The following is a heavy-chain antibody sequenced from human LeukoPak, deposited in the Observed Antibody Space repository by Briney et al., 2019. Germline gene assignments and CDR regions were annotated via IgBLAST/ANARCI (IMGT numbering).Heavy chain of an antibody. D-gene: IGHD3-16*01. CDR2: ISHSGST. V-gene: IGHV4-34*01. CDR1: GGSFSGYY. Sequence: PSGTLSLTCAVYGGSFSGYYWSWIRQPPGKGLERIGEISHSGSTMYSTSLKSRVTISLDTSKNQFSLKLSSVTAADTAVYYCARDDALLGGTFFDYWGQGTLVTVSS. J-gene: IGHJ4*02. CDR3: ARDDALLGGTFFDY.